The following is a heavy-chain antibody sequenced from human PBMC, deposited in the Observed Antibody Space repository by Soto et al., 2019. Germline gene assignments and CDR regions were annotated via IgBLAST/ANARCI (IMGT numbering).Heavy chain of an antibody. D-gene: IGHD3-3*01. Sequence: GASLKISCKGSGYSFTSYWIGWVRQMPGKGLEWMGIIYPGDSDTRYSPSLQGQVTISADKSISTAYLQWSSLKASDTAMYYCARREYDFWSGYYRPVYGMDVWGQGTTVTVSS. V-gene: IGHV5-51*01. CDR3: ARREYDFWSGYYRPVYGMDV. CDR1: GYSFTSYW. J-gene: IGHJ6*02. CDR2: IYPGDSDT.